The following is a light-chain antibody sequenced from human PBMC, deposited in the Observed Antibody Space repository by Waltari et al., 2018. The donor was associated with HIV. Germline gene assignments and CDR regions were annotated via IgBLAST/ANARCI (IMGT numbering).Light chain of an antibody. J-gene: IGKJ4*01. CDR1: QDIGSW. CDR3: QQANSFRPLS. V-gene: IGKV1-12*01. CDR2: AAS. Sequence: DMQMTQSPSSVSASLGDRVTITFRASQDIGSWLAWYQQKPGRAPRLLIFAASSLQGGVPSRFRGGGSGTDFTLTITRLQPEDVATYYCQQANSFRPLSFGGGTRVDLK.